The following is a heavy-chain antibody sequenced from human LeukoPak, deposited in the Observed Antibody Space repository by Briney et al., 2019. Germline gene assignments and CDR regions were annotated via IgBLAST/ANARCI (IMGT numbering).Heavy chain of an antibody. Sequence: GRSLRLSCVGSGFTFSSYWMHWVRQAPGKGLVWLSRINGDGSDIRYADSVKGRFTISRDNARNTLYLQLNSLRAEDTAVYYCARDLLPAQHNWFDPWGQGTLVTVSS. CDR2: INGDGSDI. D-gene: IGHD2-15*01. CDR3: ARDLLPAQHNWFDP. V-gene: IGHV3-74*01. CDR1: GFTFSSYW. J-gene: IGHJ5*02.